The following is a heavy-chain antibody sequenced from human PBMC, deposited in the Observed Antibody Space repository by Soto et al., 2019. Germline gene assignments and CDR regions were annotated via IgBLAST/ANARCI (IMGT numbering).Heavy chain of an antibody. V-gene: IGHV3-33*01. CDR2: IWYDGSNK. CDR3: AREAPGSPPDY. J-gene: IGHJ4*02. CDR1: GFTFSSYG. D-gene: IGHD3-10*01. Sequence: QVQLVESGGGVVQPGRSLRLSCAASGFTFSSYGVHWVRQAPGKGLEWVAVIWYDGSNKYYADSVKGRFTISRDNSKNTLYLQMNSLRADDTAVYYCAREAPGSPPDYWGQGTLVTVSS.